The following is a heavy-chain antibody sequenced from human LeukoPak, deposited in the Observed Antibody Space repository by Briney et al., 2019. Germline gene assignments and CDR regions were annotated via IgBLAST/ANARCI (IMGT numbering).Heavy chain of an antibody. V-gene: IGHV4-39*07. Sequence: SETLSLTCTVSGGSISTSNYYWGWIRQPPGKGLEWIGNIFYSGSTYYSPSLRSRVTISLDTSRNQFSLKLSSVTAADTAVYYCARGEVWSGYSYGRNWFDPWGQGTLVTVSS. CDR3: ARGEVWSGYSYGRNWFDP. J-gene: IGHJ5*02. CDR1: GGSISTSNYY. D-gene: IGHD5-18*01. CDR2: IFYSGST.